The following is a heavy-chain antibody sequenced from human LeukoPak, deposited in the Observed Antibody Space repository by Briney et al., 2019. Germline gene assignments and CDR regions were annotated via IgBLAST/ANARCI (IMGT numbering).Heavy chain of an antibody. CDR3: ASSGWHGRRFDY. J-gene: IGHJ4*02. CDR1: RYTFTSYD. CDR2: MNPNSGNT. Sequence: GASVKVSCKASRYTFTSYDINWVRQATGQGLEWMGWMNPNSGNTGYAQKFQGRVTMTRNTSISTAYMELSSLRSEDTAVYYCASSGWHGRRFDYWGQGTLVTVSS. D-gene: IGHD6-19*01. V-gene: IGHV1-8*01.